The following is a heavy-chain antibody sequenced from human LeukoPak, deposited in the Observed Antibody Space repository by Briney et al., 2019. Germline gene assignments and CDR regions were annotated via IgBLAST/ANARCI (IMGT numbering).Heavy chain of an antibody. D-gene: IGHD6-19*01. CDR2: IDPSDSYA. J-gene: IGHJ4*02. CDR3: ARWYSRGWYYFAY. V-gene: IGHV5-10-1*01. Sequence: PGESLKISCKGSGYSFTTYWISWVRPMPGKGLEWMGRIDPSDSYADYSPFFQGLVTISADKSICPAYLQWSSLKASDTGIYYCARWYSRGWYYFAYSGQGALVTVSS. CDR1: GYSFTTYW.